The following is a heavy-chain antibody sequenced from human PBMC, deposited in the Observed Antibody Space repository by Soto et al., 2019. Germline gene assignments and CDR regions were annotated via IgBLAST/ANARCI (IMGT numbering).Heavy chain of an antibody. CDR1: GFTFSSSW. Sequence: GGSLRLSCAASGFTFSSSWMHWVRQAPGKGLEWVSSISSSSSYIYYADSVKGRFTISRDNAKNSLYLQMNSLRAEDTAVYYCARDRATGTKALDYWGQGTLVTVSS. J-gene: IGHJ4*02. CDR2: ISSSSSYI. CDR3: ARDRATGTKALDY. V-gene: IGHV3-21*01. D-gene: IGHD1-7*01.